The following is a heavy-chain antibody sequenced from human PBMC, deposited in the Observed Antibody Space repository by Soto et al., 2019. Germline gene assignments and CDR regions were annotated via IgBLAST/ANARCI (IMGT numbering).Heavy chain of an antibody. CDR1: GGSISSSSYY. J-gene: IGHJ4*02. CDR2: IYYTGST. Sequence: SETLSLTCAVSGGSISSSSYYWAWIRQPPGKGLEWIANIYYTGSTYYNPSLGGRVTISIDTSKGQFSLKLGSVTAADTAVYYCAKSNSGSYSFDYWGQGTLVTVSS. CDR3: AKSNSGSYSFDY. D-gene: IGHD3-10*01. V-gene: IGHV4-39*01.